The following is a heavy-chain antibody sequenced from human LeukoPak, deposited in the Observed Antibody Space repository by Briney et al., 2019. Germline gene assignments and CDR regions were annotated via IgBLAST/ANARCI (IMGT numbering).Heavy chain of an antibody. V-gene: IGHV1-2*02. J-gene: IGHJ6*02. CDR3: ARDSRIAAAGTYYYYYGMDV. CDR2: INPNSGGT. D-gene: IGHD6-13*01. Sequence: ASVKVSCKASGYTFTGYYMHWVRQAPGQGLEWMGWINPNSGGTNYAQKFQGRVTMTRDTSISTAYMELSRLRSDDTAVYYCARDSRIAAAGTYYYYYGMDVWGQGTTVTVSS. CDR1: GYTFTGYY.